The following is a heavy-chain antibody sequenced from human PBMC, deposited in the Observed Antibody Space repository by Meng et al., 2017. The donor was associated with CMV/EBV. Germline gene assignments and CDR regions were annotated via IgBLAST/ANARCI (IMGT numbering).Heavy chain of an antibody. CDR2: ISSSSSYI. D-gene: IGHD3-3*01. Sequence: GESLKISCAASGFTFSSYSMNWVRQAPGKGLEWVSSISSSSSYIYYADSVKGRFTISRDNAKNSLYLQMNSLRAEDTAVYYCARARLGSGYPYYYYYGMDVWGQGTTVTVSS. J-gene: IGHJ6*02. V-gene: IGHV3-21*01. CDR3: ARARLGSGYPYYYYYGMDV. CDR1: GFTFSSYS.